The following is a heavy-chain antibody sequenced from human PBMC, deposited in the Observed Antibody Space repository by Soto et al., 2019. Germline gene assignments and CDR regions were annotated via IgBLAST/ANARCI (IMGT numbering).Heavy chain of an antibody. CDR3: ASGWFGEFVYYFDY. CDR2: ISVYNGNT. Sequence: QVQLVQSGAEVKKPGASVKVSCKASGYTFTSYGISWVRQAPGQGLAWMGWISVYNGNTNYAQKLQGRVTMTTDTSTSTAYMELRSLISDDTAVYYCASGWFGEFVYYFDYWGQGTLVTVSS. D-gene: IGHD3-10*01. CDR1: GYTFTSYG. V-gene: IGHV1-18*01. J-gene: IGHJ4*02.